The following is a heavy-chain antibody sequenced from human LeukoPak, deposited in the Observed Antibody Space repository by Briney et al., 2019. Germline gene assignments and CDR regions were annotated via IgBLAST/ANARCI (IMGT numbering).Heavy chain of an antibody. J-gene: IGHJ3*02. V-gene: IGHV3-74*01. CDR2: ISHDGSRT. CDR1: GFTFSSYW. CDR3: ARVRGGYCSGGSCYSAFDI. D-gene: IGHD2-15*01. Sequence: PGGSLRLSCAASGFTFSSYWMHWVRQAPGEGLVWLSRISHDGSRTIYADSVKGRFTISRDNAQNSLYLQMNSLRAEDTAVYYCARVRGGYCSGGSCYSAFDIWGQGTMVTVSS.